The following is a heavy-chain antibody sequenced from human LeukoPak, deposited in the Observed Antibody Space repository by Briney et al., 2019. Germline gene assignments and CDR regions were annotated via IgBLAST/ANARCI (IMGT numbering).Heavy chain of an antibody. D-gene: IGHD3-3*01. CDR3: AKDIYMFDFWSGYQTGYYYYYMDV. V-gene: IGHV3-9*01. CDR1: GFTLDDYA. J-gene: IGHJ6*03. CDR2: ISWNSGSI. Sequence: PGGSLRLSCAASGFTLDDYAMHWVRQAPGKGLEWVSGISWNSGSIGYEVSVKGRFTNSRDNTKNSLYLQMNSLRAEDTVLYYCAKDIYMFDFWSGYQTGYYYYYMDVWGKGTTVTVSS.